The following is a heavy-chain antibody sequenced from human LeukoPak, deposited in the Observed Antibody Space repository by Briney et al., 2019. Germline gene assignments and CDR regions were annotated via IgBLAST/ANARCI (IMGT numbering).Heavy chain of an antibody. CDR3: ARDPYNGRYGGYYYYYMDV. D-gene: IGHD1-26*01. CDR1: GFTFSTHW. CDR2: INSDGINT. Sequence: GGSLRLSCEASGFTFSTHWMHWVRQVPGKGLVWISRINSDGINTSYADSVKGRFTISRDNAKNSLYLQMSSLGAEDTAVYYCARDPYNGRYGGYYYYYMDVWGRGTTVTISS. V-gene: IGHV3-74*01. J-gene: IGHJ6*03.